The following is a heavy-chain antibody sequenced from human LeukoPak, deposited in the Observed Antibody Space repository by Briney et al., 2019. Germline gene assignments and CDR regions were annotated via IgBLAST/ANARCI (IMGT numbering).Heavy chain of an antibody. V-gene: IGHV4-39*07. CDR2: IYYSGST. Sequence: SETLSLTCSVSGGSISSSSYYWGWIRQPPGKGLEWIGSIYYSGSTYYNPSLKSRVIISVDTSKNQFSLKLSSVTAADTAVYYCARRLRQKDFDYWGQGTLVTVSS. D-gene: IGHD4-17*01. CDR1: GGSISSSSYY. J-gene: IGHJ4*02. CDR3: ARRLRQKDFDY.